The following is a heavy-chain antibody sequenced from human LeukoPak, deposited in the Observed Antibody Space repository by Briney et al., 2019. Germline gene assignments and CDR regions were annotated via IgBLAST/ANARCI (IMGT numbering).Heavy chain of an antibody. Sequence: QSGGSLRLSCAASGFTFSSYAMSWVRQAPGKGLEWVSAISGSGGSTYYADSVKGRFTISRDNSKNTLYLQMNSLRAEDTAVYYCAKDVSAIPMIENYWGQGTLVTVSS. CDR3: AKDVSAIPMIENY. V-gene: IGHV3-23*01. CDR2: ISGSGGST. CDR1: GFTFSSYA. J-gene: IGHJ4*02. D-gene: IGHD3-22*01.